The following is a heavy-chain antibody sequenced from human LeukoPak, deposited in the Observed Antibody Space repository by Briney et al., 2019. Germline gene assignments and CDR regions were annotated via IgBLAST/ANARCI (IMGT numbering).Heavy chain of an antibody. Sequence: GGSLRLSCALSVFTFSGYLVNWVRPAPGKGLEWVASIKLEVGEKSSMDSPRRRFTLSRENTTKSLYLQMRILRAEDTPLYFSARDGAAAGLYFDLWGQGTLVTVSS. D-gene: IGHD6-13*01. V-gene: IGHV3-7*01. CDR3: ARDGAAAGLYFDL. CDR2: IKLEVGEK. J-gene: IGHJ4*01. CDR1: VFTFSGYL.